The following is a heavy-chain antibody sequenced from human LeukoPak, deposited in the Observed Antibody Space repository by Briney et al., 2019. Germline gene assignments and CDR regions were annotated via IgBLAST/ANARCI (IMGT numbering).Heavy chain of an antibody. Sequence: GGSLRLSCAASGFTFSSYWMQWVRQAPGEGLVWVSRISTDGRITDYADSVKGRFTISRDNAKNTLDLQMNSLRVEDTAVYYCVRAVASNYGNFNYGGQGPLVTVSS. J-gene: IGHJ4*02. D-gene: IGHD3-10*01. CDR1: GFTFSSYW. CDR2: ISTDGRIT. CDR3: VRAVASNYGNFNY. V-gene: IGHV3-74*01.